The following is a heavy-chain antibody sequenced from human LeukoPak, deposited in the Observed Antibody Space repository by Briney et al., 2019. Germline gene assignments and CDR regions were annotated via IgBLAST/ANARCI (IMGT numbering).Heavy chain of an antibody. CDR3: VRLVGNSWLDY. CDR1: GDDVSTNKAT. J-gene: IGHJ4*02. D-gene: IGHD6-13*01. Sequence: SQTLSLTCAISGDDVSTNKATWNWIRQSPSRGLKWLGRTYYGSKWYNEYAVSVTSLITITPDISTNQFSLNLNSVNPDDTAVYYCVRLVGNSWLDYWGQGTLVTVSS. V-gene: IGHV6-1*01. CDR2: TYYGSKWYN.